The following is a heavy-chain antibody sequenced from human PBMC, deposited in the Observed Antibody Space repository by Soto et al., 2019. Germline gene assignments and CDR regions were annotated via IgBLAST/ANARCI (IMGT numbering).Heavy chain of an antibody. Sequence: QVQLQESGPGLVKPSGTLSLTCAVSGGSISSSNWWSWVRQPPGKGLEWIGEIYHSGSTNYNPSLKRPVTISVAKSNTQLSLKLSSVTAADTAVYYCARATPLAYFGYWGPGTLVTVSS. CDR2: IYHSGST. J-gene: IGHJ4*02. CDR3: ARATPLAYFGY. V-gene: IGHV4-4*02. D-gene: IGHD1-1*01. CDR1: GGSISSSNW.